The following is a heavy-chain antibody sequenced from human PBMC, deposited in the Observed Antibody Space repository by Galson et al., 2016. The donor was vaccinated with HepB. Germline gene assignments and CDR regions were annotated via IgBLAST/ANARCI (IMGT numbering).Heavy chain of an antibody. CDR1: GFTFNSYN. J-gene: IGHJ3*02. Sequence: SLRLSCAASGFTFNSYNMNWVRRIPGKGLEWISYITTTGGTIYYADSVKGRFTISRDNAKNSLYLQLNSLRVEDTAMYYCARAVLRNGSGWGRALDIWGQGTMVTVSS. CDR3: ARAVLRNGSGWGRALDI. CDR2: ITTTGGTI. V-gene: IGHV3-48*04. D-gene: IGHD6-19*01.